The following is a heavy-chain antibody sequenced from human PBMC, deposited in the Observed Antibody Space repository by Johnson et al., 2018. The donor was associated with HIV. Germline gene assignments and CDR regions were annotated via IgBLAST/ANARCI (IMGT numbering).Heavy chain of an antibody. D-gene: IGHD3-16*01. CDR2: INSDGSST. V-gene: IGHV3-74*01. CDR3: ARDQGWGDAFDI. CDR1: GFTFSSYA. J-gene: IGHJ3*02. Sequence: EVQLVESGGGLVQPGGSLRLSCAASGFTFSSYAINWVRQAPGKGLVWVSRINSDGSSTSYADSVKGRFTISRDNAKNTLYLQMNSLRAEDTAVYYCARDQGWGDAFDIWGQGTMVTVSS.